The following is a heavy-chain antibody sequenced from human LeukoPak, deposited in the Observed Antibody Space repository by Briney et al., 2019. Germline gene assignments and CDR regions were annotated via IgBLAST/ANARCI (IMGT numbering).Heavy chain of an antibody. D-gene: IGHD3-22*01. Sequence: PGGSLRLSCAASGFTFSSYGMSWVRQDPGKGLGWVSVISGSGDSTYYADSLKGRFTISRENSKNTLYLQINRLRAEDTSVYYCANTDSSGYYLVDYWGQGALVAVSS. CDR3: ANTDSSGYYLVDY. J-gene: IGHJ4*02. CDR2: ISGSGDST. CDR1: GFTFSSYG. V-gene: IGHV3-23*01.